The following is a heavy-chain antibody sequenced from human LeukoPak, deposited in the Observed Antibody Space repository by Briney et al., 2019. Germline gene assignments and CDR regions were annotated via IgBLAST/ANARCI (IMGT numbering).Heavy chain of an antibody. CDR2: INSDGSST. J-gene: IGHJ4*02. CDR1: GFTFSSYW. D-gene: IGHD6-13*01. V-gene: IGHV3-74*01. Sequence: GGSLRLSCAASGFTFSSYWMHWVRQAPGKGLVWVSRINSDGSSTSYADSVKGRFTISRDNAKNTLYLQMNSLRAEDTAVYYCARIGAGSSRDYWGQGTLVTVSS. CDR3: ARIGAGSSRDY.